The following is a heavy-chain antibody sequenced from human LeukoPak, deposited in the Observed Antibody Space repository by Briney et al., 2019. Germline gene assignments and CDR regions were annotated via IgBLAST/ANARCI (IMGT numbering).Heavy chain of an antibody. V-gene: IGHV4-31*03. J-gene: IGHJ4*02. CDR1: GGSISSGGYY. Sequence: SQTLSLTCTVSGGSISSGGYYWSWIRQSPGKGLEWIGYIYYRGSSYYNPSLKSRVTISEDTSKNQFSLNLSSVTAADTAVHYCARRVSGGSFDFWGQGTLVTVSS. D-gene: IGHD2-15*01. CDR3: ARRVSGGSFDF. CDR2: IYYRGSS.